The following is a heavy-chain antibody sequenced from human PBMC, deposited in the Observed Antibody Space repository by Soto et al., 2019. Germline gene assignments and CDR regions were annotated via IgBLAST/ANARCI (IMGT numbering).Heavy chain of an antibody. CDR2: IYYSGST. V-gene: IGHV4-31*03. J-gene: IGHJ5*01. CDR1: GGSISSGDYF. Sequence: QVQLQESGPGLVKPSQTLSLTCTVSGGSISSGDYFWSWIRQYQGKGLEWIGYIYYSGSTYYNPSLKTRVTISLDTSKSQFSLKLSSMTAADTAVYYCARGRALYSNYDSWGQGTLVTVS. D-gene: IGHD4-4*01. CDR3: ARGRALYSNYDS.